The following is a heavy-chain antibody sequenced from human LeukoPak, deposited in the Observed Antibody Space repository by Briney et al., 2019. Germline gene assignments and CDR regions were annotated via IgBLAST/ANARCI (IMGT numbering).Heavy chain of an antibody. J-gene: IGHJ4*02. V-gene: IGHV4-34*01. CDR3: AGHRSGWYRSIDY. CDR1: GGSFSGYY. CDR2: INHSGST. D-gene: IGHD6-19*01. Sequence: PSETLSLTCAVYGGSFSGYYWSWIRQPPGKGLEWIGEINHSGSTNYNPSLKSRVTISVDTSKNQFSLKLSSVTAADTAVYYCAGHRSGWYRSIDYWGQGTLVTVSS.